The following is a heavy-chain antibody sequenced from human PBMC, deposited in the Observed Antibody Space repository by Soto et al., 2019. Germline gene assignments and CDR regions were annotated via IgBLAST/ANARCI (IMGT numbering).Heavy chain of an antibody. D-gene: IGHD2-15*01. Sequence: EVQLVESGGGLVQPGGSLRLSCAASGFTFSSYWMSWVRQAPGKGLEWVANIKQDGSEKYYVDSVKGRFTISRDNAKNSLYLQMNSLRAEDTAVYYCARDPRYCSGGSCDSDYWGQGTLVTVSS. J-gene: IGHJ4*02. CDR3: ARDPRYCSGGSCDSDY. V-gene: IGHV3-7*05. CDR1: GFTFSSYW. CDR2: IKQDGSEK.